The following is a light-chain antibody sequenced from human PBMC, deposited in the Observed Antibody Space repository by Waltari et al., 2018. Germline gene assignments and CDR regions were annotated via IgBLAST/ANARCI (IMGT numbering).Light chain of an antibody. J-gene: IGLJ2*01. CDR3: QSYDSSLSGSGVV. CDR1: SSNIGAGYD. CDR2: GNS. Sequence: QSVLTQPPSVSGAPGQRVTISCPGSSSNIGAGYDLHWYQQLPGTAPNLLIYGNSNRPSGVPDRFSGSKSGTSASLAITGLQAEDEADYYCQSYDSSLSGSGVVFGGGTKLTVL. V-gene: IGLV1-40*01.